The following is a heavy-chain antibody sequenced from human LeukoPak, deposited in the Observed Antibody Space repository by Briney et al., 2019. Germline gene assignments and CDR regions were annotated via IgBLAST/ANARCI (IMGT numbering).Heavy chain of an antibody. J-gene: IGHJ6*03. CDR2: IIPIFGTA. Sequence: SVKVSCKASGGTFSSYAISWVRQAPGQGLEWMGGIIPIFGTANYAQKFQGRVTITTDESTSTAYMELSSLRSEDTAVYYCATQLYYDYVWGSYRLGYMDVWGKGTTVTVSS. D-gene: IGHD3-16*02. CDR1: GGTFSSYA. CDR3: ATQLYYDYVWGSYRLGYMDV. V-gene: IGHV1-69*05.